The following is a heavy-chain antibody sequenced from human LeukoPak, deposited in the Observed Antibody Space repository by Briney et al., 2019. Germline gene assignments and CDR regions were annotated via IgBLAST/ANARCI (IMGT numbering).Heavy chain of an antibody. CDR1: GGSISSGSDY. CDR2: TYTWGST. D-gene: IGHD1-26*01. J-gene: IGHJ3*02. Sequence: SETLSLTCTVSGGSISSGSDYWSWIRQPAGKGLECIGRTYTWGSTNCNPALKSRVNISVDTSKNQFSLKMSSVTAADTAVYYCAREPLEGAPLGDFDIWGQGTMVTVSS. V-gene: IGHV4-61*02. CDR3: AREPLEGAPLGDFDI.